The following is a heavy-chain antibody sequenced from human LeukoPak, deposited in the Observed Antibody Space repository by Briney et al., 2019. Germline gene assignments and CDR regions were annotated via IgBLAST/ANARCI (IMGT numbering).Heavy chain of an antibody. CDR1: GFTFSSYW. J-gene: IGHJ4*02. D-gene: IGHD4-23*01. CDR2: IASDGSST. V-gene: IGHV3-74*01. CDR3: ARGRPHGNDY. Sequence: GGSLRLSCAASGFTFSSYWMNWVRHAPGKGLVWVSRIASDGSSTTYADSVKGRFSVSRDNAKNTLYLQMNSLRVEDTAVYYCARGRPHGNDYWGQGTLVTVSS.